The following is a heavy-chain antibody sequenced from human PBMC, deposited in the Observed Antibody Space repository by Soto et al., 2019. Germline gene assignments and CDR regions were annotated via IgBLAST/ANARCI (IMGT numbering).Heavy chain of an antibody. J-gene: IGHJ4*02. V-gene: IGHV1-18*01. CDR2: VSTNNADT. D-gene: IGHD3-22*01. Sequence: ASVKVSCKTSGYTFTAYGLAWLRQAPGQRPEWMGWVSTNNADTNYAQKFQGRVTMTTDRSTTTTYMELRSLRSDDTAVYYCARELNTVSSAYYSFVYWGQATLVTVSS. CDR1: GYTFTAYG. CDR3: ARELNTVSSAYYSFVY.